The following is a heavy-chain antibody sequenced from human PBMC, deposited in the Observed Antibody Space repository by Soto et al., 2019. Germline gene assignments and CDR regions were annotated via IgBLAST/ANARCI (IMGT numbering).Heavy chain of an antibody. Sequence: QVQLVESGGGVVQPGRSLRLSCAASGFTFSSYAMHWVRQAPGKGLEWVAVISYDGSNKYYADSVKGRFTISRDNSKNTLYLQMNSLRAEDTAVYYCARDDIQLWLLYVHWGQGTLVTVSS. CDR3: ARDDIQLWLLYVH. J-gene: IGHJ4*02. CDR2: ISYDGSNK. D-gene: IGHD5-18*01. V-gene: IGHV3-30-3*01. CDR1: GFTFSSYA.